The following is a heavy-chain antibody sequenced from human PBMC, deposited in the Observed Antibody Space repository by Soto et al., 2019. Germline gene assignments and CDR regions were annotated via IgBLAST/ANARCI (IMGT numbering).Heavy chain of an antibody. D-gene: IGHD1-26*01. CDR1: SGSIGTYF. CDR3: ARGRGGTYDAFDI. V-gene: IGHV4-59*01. Sequence: QVQLRESGPGLVKPSETLSLTCTVSSGSIGTYFWSWIRQPPGKGLEWIEYIYYSGTTNYNPSLKSRVTIFLDTSKTQFSLRLSSVTAADTAVYYWARGRGGTYDAFDIWGQGTLVTVSS. J-gene: IGHJ3*02. CDR2: IYYSGTT.